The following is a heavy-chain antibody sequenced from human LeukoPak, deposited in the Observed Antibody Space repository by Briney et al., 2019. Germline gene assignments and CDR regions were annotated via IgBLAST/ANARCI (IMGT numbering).Heavy chain of an antibody. CDR1: GGTFSSYA. Sequence: SVKVSCKASGGTFSSYAISWVRQAPGQGLEWMGGIIPILGTANYAQKFQGRVTITADESTSTAYMELSSLRSEDTAVYYCARESGYSYGSYYMDVWGKGTTVTVSS. CDR3: ARESGYSYGSYYMDV. J-gene: IGHJ6*03. CDR2: IIPILGTA. V-gene: IGHV1-69*13. D-gene: IGHD5-18*01.